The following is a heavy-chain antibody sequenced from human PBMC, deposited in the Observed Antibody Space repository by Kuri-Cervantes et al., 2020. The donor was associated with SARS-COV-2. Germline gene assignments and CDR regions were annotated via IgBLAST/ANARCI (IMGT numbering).Heavy chain of an antibody. CDR3: ARAYQYLGWWFDP. CDR1: GGTFSSYA. CDR2: ISAYNGNT. D-gene: IGHD3-9*01. J-gene: IGHJ5*02. Sequence: ASVKVSCKASGGTFSSYAISWVRQAPGQGLEWMGWISAYNGNTNYAQKLQGRVTMTTDTSTSTAYMELRSLRSDDTAVYYCARAYQYLGWWFDPWGQGTLVTVSS. V-gene: IGHV1-18*01.